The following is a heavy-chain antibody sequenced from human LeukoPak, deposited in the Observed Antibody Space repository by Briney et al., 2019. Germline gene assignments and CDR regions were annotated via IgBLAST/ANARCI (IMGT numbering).Heavy chain of an antibody. J-gene: IGHJ4*02. V-gene: IGHV3-23*01. Sequence: GGSLRLSCAASGFTFSSYAMSWVRQAPGKGLEWVSAISGSGGSTYYADSVKGRFTISRDNSKNTLSLQMNSLRAEDTAEYYCAKVPKPYLEYFHYWGQGTLVTVSS. CDR3: AKVPKPYLEYFHY. CDR2: ISGSGGST. D-gene: IGHD1-1*01. CDR1: GFTFSSYA.